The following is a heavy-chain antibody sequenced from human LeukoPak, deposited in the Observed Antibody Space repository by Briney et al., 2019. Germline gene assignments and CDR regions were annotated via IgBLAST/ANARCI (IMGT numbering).Heavy chain of an antibody. Sequence: GGSLRLSCAASGFTVSSNYMSWVRQAPGKGLEWVSVIYSGGSTYYADSVKGRFTISRDNSKNTLYLRMNSLRAEDTAVYYCARGDGYNLSFDYWGQGTLVTVSS. CDR2: IYSGGST. V-gene: IGHV3-53*01. J-gene: IGHJ4*02. D-gene: IGHD5-24*01. CDR1: GFTVSSNY. CDR3: ARGDGYNLSFDY.